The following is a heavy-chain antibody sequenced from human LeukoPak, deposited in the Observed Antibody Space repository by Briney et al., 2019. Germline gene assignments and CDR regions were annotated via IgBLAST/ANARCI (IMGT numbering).Heavy chain of an antibody. D-gene: IGHD3-3*01. CDR3: ARGFLEGYYYYYGMDV. V-gene: IGHV3-66*01. Sequence: GGSLRLSCAASGFTVSSSYMNWVRQPPGKGLEWVSVIYSGGSTYYADSVKGRFTISRDNSKNTLYLQMNSLRGEDTAVYFCARGFLEGYYYYYGMDVWGQGTTVTGSS. J-gene: IGHJ6*02. CDR2: IYSGGST. CDR1: GFTVSSSY.